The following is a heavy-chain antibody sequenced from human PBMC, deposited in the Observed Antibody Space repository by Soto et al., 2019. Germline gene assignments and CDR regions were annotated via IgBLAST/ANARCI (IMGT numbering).Heavy chain of an antibody. CDR2: IYPGDSDT. J-gene: IGHJ6*02. CDR1: GYIITSYW. V-gene: IGHV5-51*01. CDR3: ARHGVPVAGTNVCYGIDV. Sequence: GESLKISCKVSGYIITSYWIAWVRQMPGKGLEWMGVIYPGDSDTRYSPSFQGQVTIAVDKSTSTAYLQWSSLKASDSALYYCARHGVPVAGTNVCYGIDVWGQGTTVTVSS. D-gene: IGHD6-19*01.